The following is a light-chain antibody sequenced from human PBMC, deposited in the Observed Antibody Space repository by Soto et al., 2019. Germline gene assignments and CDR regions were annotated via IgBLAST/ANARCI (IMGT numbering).Light chain of an antibody. CDR2: KAS. V-gene: IGKV1-5*03. J-gene: IGKJ1*01. CDR1: PTMRSW. Sequence: DIQMTQSPSTLSGSVGDRVTITCLDRPTMRSWLTWYRQRPGKAHKLLIYKASNLKSGVPSRFRGSGSGTEFTLTISSLQPDDFATHYCQHYNSYSEAFGQGTKVDIK. CDR3: QHYNSYSEA.